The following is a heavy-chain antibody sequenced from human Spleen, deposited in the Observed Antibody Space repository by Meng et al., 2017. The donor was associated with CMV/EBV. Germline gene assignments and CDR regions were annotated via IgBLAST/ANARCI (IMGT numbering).Heavy chain of an antibody. J-gene: IGHJ6*02. CDR3: AREGSRITIFGVVIDGTGYYYGMDV. CDR2: ISAYNGNT. Sequence: ASVKVSCKASGYTFTSYGISWVRKAPGQGLEWMGWISAYNGNTNYAQKLQGRVTMTTDTSTSTAYMELRSLRSDDTAVYYCAREGSRITIFGVVIDGTGYYYGMDVWGQGTTVTVSS. V-gene: IGHV1-18*01. CDR1: GYTFTSYG. D-gene: IGHD3-3*01.